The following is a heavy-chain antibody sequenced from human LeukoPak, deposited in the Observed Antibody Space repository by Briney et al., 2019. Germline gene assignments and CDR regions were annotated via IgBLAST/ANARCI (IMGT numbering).Heavy chain of an antibody. Sequence: GGSLRLSCAASGFTFSYYGIHWVRQAPGKGLDWVAFIRSDGSNKYYADSVKGRFTISRDNSKNTLYLELHSLRTEDTAVYYCARARRSGGITMIRGVKDRGWFDPWGQGTLVTVSS. V-gene: IGHV3-30*02. CDR1: GFTFSYYG. D-gene: IGHD3-10*01. CDR2: IRSDGSNK. CDR3: ARARRSGGITMIRGVKDRGWFDP. J-gene: IGHJ5*02.